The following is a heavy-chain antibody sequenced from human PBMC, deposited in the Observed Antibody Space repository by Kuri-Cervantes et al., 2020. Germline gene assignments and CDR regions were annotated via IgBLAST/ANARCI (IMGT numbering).Heavy chain of an antibody. CDR2: VSPFNGNT. CDR1: DYSLSNYG. V-gene: IGHV1-18*01. CDR3: ARSGKYYDFWSGYYHPDLDYYYYMDV. J-gene: IGHJ6*03. D-gene: IGHD3-3*01. Sequence: ASVKVSCKASDYSLSNYGVSWVRQAPGAGLEWMGWVSPFNGNTNYAQKFQGRVTLTTDTSTSTVYMELRSLRFDDTAVYYCARSGKYYDFWSGYYHPDLDYYYYMDVWGKGTTVTVSS.